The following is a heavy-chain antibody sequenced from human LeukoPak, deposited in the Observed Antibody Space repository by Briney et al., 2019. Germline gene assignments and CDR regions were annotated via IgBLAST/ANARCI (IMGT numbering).Heavy chain of an antibody. CDR1: GFTFSSYA. Sequence: GGSLRLSCAASGFTFSSYAMGWVRQAPGRGLEWVSAIIGSGDSTYYADSVKGRFTISRDNSKNTLYLQMNSLRAEDTAVYYCAKRYCSSTSCSYYYYYGLDVWGQGTTVTVSS. CDR3: AKRYCSSTSCSYYYYYGLDV. V-gene: IGHV3-23*01. D-gene: IGHD2-2*01. J-gene: IGHJ6*02. CDR2: IIGSGDST.